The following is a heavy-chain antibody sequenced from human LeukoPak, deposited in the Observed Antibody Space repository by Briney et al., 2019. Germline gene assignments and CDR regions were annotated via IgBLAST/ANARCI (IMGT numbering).Heavy chain of an antibody. Sequence: GGSLRLSCAASGFSFSTYDMSWVRQAPGKGLEWVSGLSRSGAGTYYADSVKGRFTISRDNSKNTLYLQMNSLRAEDTAVYWAGTSSFDYWGQGTLVTVSS. J-gene: IGHJ4*02. D-gene: IGHD6-19*01. CDR3: GTSSFDY. CDR2: LSRSGAGT. CDR1: GFSFSTYD. V-gene: IGHV3-23*01.